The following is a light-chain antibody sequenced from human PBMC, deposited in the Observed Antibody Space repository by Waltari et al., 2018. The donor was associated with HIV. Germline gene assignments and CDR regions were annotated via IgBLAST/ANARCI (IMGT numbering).Light chain of an antibody. Sequence: QAGLTQPPSVSTGLRQTATPTCPGNSHNVGNHGAARLQQHQGHPPKLLSYRNNNRPSGISERFSASRSGNTASLTITGLQPEDEADYYCSAWDSSLSAVVFGGGTKLTVL. CDR1: SHNVGNHG. CDR3: SAWDSSLSAVV. CDR2: RNN. J-gene: IGLJ2*01. V-gene: IGLV10-54*04.